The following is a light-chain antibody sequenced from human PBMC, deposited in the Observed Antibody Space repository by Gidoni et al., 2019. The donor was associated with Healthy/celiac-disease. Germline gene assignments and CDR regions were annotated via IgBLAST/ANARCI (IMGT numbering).Light chain of an antibody. Sequence: DLQITQSPSTLSASVGDRVTITCRASQSISSWLAWYQQKPGKAPKLLIYKASSLESGVPSRFSGSGSGTEFTLTISSLQPDDFATYYCQQYNSYSHTFGQGTKLEIK. CDR1: QSISSW. CDR2: KAS. J-gene: IGKJ2*01. V-gene: IGKV1-5*03. CDR3: QQYNSYSHT.